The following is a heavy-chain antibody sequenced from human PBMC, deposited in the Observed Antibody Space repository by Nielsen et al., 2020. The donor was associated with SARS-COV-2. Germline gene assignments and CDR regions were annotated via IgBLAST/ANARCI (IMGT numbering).Heavy chain of an antibody. J-gene: IGHJ4*02. V-gene: IGHV4-4*02. D-gene: IGHD3-10*01. CDR1: GGSISSYY. CDR3: ARIRGEWGGFDY. Sequence: SETLSLTCTVSGGSISSYYWSWVRQPPGKGLEWIGEIYHSGSTNYNPSLKSRVTISVDKSKNQFSLKLSSVTAADTAVYYCARIRGEWGGFDYWGQGTLVTVSS. CDR2: IYHSGST.